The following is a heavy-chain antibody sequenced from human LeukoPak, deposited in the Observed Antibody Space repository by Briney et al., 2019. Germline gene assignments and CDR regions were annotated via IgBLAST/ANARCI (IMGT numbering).Heavy chain of an antibody. V-gene: IGHV3-21*01. Sequence: GRSLRLSCAAPGFTFSSYSMNWVRQAPGKGLEWVSSISSSSSYIYYADSVKGRFTISRDNAKNSLYLQMNSLRAEDTAVYYCARGGSYENAFDIWGQGTMVTVSS. D-gene: IGHD1-26*01. CDR3: ARGGSYENAFDI. J-gene: IGHJ3*02. CDR2: ISSSSSYI. CDR1: GFTFSSYS.